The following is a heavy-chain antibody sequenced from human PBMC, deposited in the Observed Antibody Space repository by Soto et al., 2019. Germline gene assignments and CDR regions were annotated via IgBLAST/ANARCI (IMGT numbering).Heavy chain of an antibody. CDR1: GFTFSSYG. CDR2: IWYDGSNK. D-gene: IGHD2-21*02. V-gene: IGHV3-33*01. CDR3: ARGRTSDSTLDY. Sequence: QVQLVESGGGVVQPGRSLRLSCVASGFTFSSYGMHWVRQAPGKGLEWVAVIWYDGSNKYYADSVKGRFTISRDNSKNTLYLQMNSLRAEDTAVYYWARGRTSDSTLDYWGQGTLVTVSS. J-gene: IGHJ4*02.